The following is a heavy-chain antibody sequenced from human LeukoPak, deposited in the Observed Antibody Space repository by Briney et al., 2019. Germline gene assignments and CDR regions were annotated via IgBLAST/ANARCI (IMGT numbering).Heavy chain of an antibody. V-gene: IGHV4-39*07. CDR2: IYYSGTT. CDR1: DGSISSGYYY. Sequence: SETLSLTCSVSDGSISSGYYYWAWIRQPPGKGPEWIGSIYYSGTTYPNPSLKSRVTISVDTSKNQSSLKLHSVTAEDTAVYYCARDGAAYRYWGQGTLVTVSS. CDR3: ARDGAAYRY. D-gene: IGHD1-26*01. J-gene: IGHJ4*02.